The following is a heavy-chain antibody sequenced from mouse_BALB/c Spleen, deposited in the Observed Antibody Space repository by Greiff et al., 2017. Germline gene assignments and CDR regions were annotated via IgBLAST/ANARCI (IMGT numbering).Heavy chain of an antibody. CDR1: GFAFSSYD. CDR3: ARRGDYEGAWFAY. Sequence: EVQLVESGGGLVKPGGSLKLSCAASGFAFSSYDMSWVRQTPEKRLEWVAYISSGGGSTYYPDTVKGRFTISRDNAKNTLYLQMSRLKSEDTAMYYCARRGDYEGAWFAYWGQGTLVTVSA. J-gene: IGHJ3*01. D-gene: IGHD2-13*01. CDR2: ISSGGGST. V-gene: IGHV5-12-1*01.